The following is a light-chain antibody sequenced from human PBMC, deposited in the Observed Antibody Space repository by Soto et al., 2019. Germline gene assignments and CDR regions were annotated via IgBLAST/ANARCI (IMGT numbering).Light chain of an antibody. Sequence: ELLMSPSAATLTAPPVGRATRWFSPSQSISSNLAWYQQKPGQAPRLLIYGASTRATGIPARFSGSGSGTEFTLTISSLQSEDFAVYYCQQYNNWPPITFGQGARLEIK. CDR1: QSISSN. CDR3: QQYNNWPPIT. CDR2: GAS. J-gene: IGKJ5*01. V-gene: IGKV3D-15*01.